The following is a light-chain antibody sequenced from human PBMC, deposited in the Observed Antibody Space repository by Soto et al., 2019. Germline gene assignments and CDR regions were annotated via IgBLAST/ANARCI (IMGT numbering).Light chain of an antibody. CDR1: SSDVGGYNY. V-gene: IGLV2-8*01. Sequence: QSALTQPPSASGSPGQSVTISCTGTSSDVGGYNYVSWYQQHPDKAPKVMIYEVSKRPSGVPDRFSGSKSGNTASLTVSGLQAEDEADYYCSSYAGSNNLYVFGTGTKVTVL. CDR2: EVS. CDR3: SSYAGSNNLYV. J-gene: IGLJ1*01.